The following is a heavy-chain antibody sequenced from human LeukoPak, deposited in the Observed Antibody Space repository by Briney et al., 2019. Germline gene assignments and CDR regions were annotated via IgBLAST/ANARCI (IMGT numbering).Heavy chain of an antibody. CDR3: ARGGGNYDFWSGYYFDY. V-gene: IGHV1-2*02. J-gene: IGHJ4*02. Sequence: ASVTVSCKASGYTFTGYYMHWVRQAPGQGLEWMGWINPNSGGTNYAQKFQGRVTITADKSTSTAYMELSSLRSEDTAVYYCARGGGNYDFWSGYYFDYWGQGTLVTVSS. CDR2: INPNSGGT. CDR1: GYTFTGYY. D-gene: IGHD3-3*01.